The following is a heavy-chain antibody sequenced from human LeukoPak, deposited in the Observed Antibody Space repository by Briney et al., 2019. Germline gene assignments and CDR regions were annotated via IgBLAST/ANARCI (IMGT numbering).Heavy chain of an antibody. J-gene: IGHJ4*02. CDR1: GFTFSSYG. CDR3: AKDLPDYDSSGFDY. CDR2: IRYDGSNK. V-gene: IGHV3-30*02. Sequence: QTGGSLRLSCAASGFTFSSYGMHWVRQAPGKGLEWVAFIRYDGSNKYYADSVKGRFTNSRDNSKNTLYLQMNSLRAEDTAVYYCAKDLPDYDSSGFDYWGQGTLVTVSS. D-gene: IGHD3-22*01.